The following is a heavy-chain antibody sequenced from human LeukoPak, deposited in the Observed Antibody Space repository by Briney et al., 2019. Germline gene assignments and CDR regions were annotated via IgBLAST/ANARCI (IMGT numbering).Heavy chain of an antibody. D-gene: IGHD6-13*01. CDR3: AKDVSGIAAAGRGSAFDI. J-gene: IGHJ3*02. Sequence: GGSLRLSCAASGFTFSDYYMSWIRQAPGKGLEWVSYISSSGSTIYYADSAKGRFTISRDNAKNSLYLQMNSLRAEDTAVYYCAKDVSGIAAAGRGSAFDIWGQGTMVTVSS. CDR2: ISSSGSTI. CDR1: GFTFSDYY. V-gene: IGHV3-11*01.